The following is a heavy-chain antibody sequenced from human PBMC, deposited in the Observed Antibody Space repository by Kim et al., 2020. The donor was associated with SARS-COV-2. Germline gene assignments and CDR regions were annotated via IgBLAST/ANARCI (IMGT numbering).Heavy chain of an antibody. V-gene: IGHV3-23*01. CDR3: AKDIMFDY. D-gene: IGHD1-20*01. J-gene: IGHJ4*02. Sequence: GGSLRLSCAASGFTFSNFAMSWVRQAPGKGLEWVSTISSSDTNTYYADSVKGRFTISRNNSQSTLSLQMNSLRAEDTAVYYCAKDIMFDYWGQGTLVTVSS. CDR1: GFTFSNFA. CDR2: ISSSDTNT.